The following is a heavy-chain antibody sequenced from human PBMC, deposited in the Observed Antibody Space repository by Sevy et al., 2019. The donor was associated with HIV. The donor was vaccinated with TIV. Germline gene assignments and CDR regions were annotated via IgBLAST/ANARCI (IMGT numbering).Heavy chain of an antibody. CDR1: GFTVSSNY. CDR3: ARGATFYSDSSGRVLSVLGAFDI. CDR2: IFSGGGT. J-gene: IGHJ3*02. V-gene: IGHV3-53*01. Sequence: GGSLRLSCAASGFTVSSNYMSWIRQAPGKGLEWVSIIFSGGGTYYADSVQGRFTISRDNSKNMVYLQMNSPRAEDTAVFYCARGATFYSDSSGRVLSVLGAFDIWGRWTMVTVSS. D-gene: IGHD3-22*01.